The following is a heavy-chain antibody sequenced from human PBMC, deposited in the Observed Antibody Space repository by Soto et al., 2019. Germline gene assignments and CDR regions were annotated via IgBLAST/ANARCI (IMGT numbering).Heavy chain of an antibody. Sequence: QVQLVQSGAEVKKPGSSVKISCKASGGTFINHAFSWVRQAPGQGLEWMGGIIPMFGTADYSQKFQGRVTINADESRTTAHMELSSLRSEDSAVYYCARDDATYCGGDCYRYFFYGLDVWGQGTTVTVSS. D-gene: IGHD2-21*02. J-gene: IGHJ6*02. CDR2: IIPMFGTA. CDR1: GGTFINHA. V-gene: IGHV1-69*01. CDR3: ARDDATYCGGDCYRYFFYGLDV.